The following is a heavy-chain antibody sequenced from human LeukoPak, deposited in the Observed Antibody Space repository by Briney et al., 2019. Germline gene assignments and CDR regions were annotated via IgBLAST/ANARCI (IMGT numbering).Heavy chain of an antibody. J-gene: IGHJ6*03. D-gene: IGHD3-22*01. CDR2: IRYDGSNK. Sequence: PGGSLRLSCAASGFTFSSYGMHWVRQAPGKGLEWVAFIRYDGSNKYYADSVKGRFTISRDNSKNTLYLQMNSLRAEDTAVYYCAKDQGSSGYPYYYYYYMDVWGKGTTVTVSS. CDR3: AKDQGSSGYPYYYYYYMDV. V-gene: IGHV3-30*02. CDR1: GFTFSSYG.